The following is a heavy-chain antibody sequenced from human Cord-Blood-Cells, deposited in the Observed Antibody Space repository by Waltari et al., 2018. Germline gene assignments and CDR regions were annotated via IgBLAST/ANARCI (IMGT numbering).Heavy chain of an antibody. D-gene: IGHD6-13*01. CDR2: IYYSGST. Sequence: QLQLQESGPGLVKPSETLSLTCTVSGGSISSSSYYWGWIRQPPGKGLEWIWSIYYSGSTYYNPSLKSRVTISVDTSKNQFSLKLSSVTAADTAVYYCASQPIADSWYNWFDPWGQGTLVTVSS. CDR3: ASQPIADSWYNWFDP. CDR1: GGSISSSSYY. J-gene: IGHJ5*02. V-gene: IGHV4-39*01.